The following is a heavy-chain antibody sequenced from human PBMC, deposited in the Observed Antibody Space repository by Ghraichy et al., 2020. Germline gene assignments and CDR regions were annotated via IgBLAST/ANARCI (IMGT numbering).Heavy chain of an antibody. D-gene: IGHD6-13*01. J-gene: IGHJ6*02. CDR3: ARGEYSSSWYPGDYYYGMDV. Sequence: GESLNISCAASGFTFSSYSMNCVRQAPGKGLEWVSYISSSSSTIYYADSVKGRFTISRDNAKNSLYLQMNSLRDEDTAVYYCARGEYSSSWYPGDYYYGMDVWGQGTTVTVSS. V-gene: IGHV3-48*02. CDR2: ISSSSSTI. CDR1: GFTFSSYS.